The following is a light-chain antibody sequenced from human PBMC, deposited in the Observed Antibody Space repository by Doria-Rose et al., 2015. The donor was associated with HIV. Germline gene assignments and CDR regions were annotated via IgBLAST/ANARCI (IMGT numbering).Light chain of an antibody. CDR1: PSFSSTY. CDR2: DGS. V-gene: IGKV3-20*01. Sequence: EIVMTQSPGTLSLSPGERATLSCSASPSFSSTYLAWYQQKPGQAPSLLIYDGSTSATGIPDRFSASGSGTDFTLTINRLEPEDFALYYCHQYGTSWTFGRGTKVEI. J-gene: IGKJ1*01. CDR3: HQYGTSWT.